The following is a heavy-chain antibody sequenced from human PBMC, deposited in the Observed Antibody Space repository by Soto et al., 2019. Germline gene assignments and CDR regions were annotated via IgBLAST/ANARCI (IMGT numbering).Heavy chain of an antibody. J-gene: IGHJ5*02. CDR3: ARDRSSSWYRWFDP. D-gene: IGHD6-13*01. Sequence: PSETLSLTCTVSGGSISSGGYYWSWIRQHPGKGLEWIGYIYTSGSTNYNPSLKSRVTMSVDTSRNQFSLKLSSVTAADTAVYYCARDRSSSWYRWFDPWGQGTLVTV. CDR1: GGSISSGGYY. V-gene: IGHV4-61*08. CDR2: IYTSGST.